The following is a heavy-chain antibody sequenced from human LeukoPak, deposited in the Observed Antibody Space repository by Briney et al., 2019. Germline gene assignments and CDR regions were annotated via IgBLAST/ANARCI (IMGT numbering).Heavy chain of an antibody. Sequence: GRSVRLSCTASGFTFGDYAMSWVRQAPGKGLEWVGFIRSKAYGGTTEYAASVKGRFTISRDDSKSIAYLQMNSLKTEDTAVYYCTRGYDFWSFWGQGTLVTVSS. CDR3: TRGYDFWSF. CDR2: IRSKAYGGTT. D-gene: IGHD3-3*01. CDR1: GFTFGDYA. V-gene: IGHV3-49*04. J-gene: IGHJ4*02.